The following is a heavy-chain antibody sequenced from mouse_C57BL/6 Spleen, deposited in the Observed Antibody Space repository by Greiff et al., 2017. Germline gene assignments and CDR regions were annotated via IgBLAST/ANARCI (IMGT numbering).Heavy chain of an antibody. V-gene: IGHV5-6*02. CDR3: ARRGDYDGPWFAY. Sequence: EVKVVESGGDLVKPGGSLKLSCAASGFTFSSYGMSWVRQTPDKRLEWVATISSGGSYTYYPDSVKGRFTISRDNAKNTLYLQMSSLKSEDTAMYYCARRGDYDGPWFAYWGQGTLVTVSA. CDR2: ISSGGSYT. CDR1: GFTFSSYG. J-gene: IGHJ3*01. D-gene: IGHD2-4*01.